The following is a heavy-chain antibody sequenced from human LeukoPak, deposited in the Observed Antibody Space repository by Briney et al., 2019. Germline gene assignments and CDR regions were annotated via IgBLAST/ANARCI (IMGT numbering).Heavy chain of an antibody. V-gene: IGHV4-59*01. CDR3: ARVWGYYYGSGTVYPDAFDI. CDR2: IYYSGST. D-gene: IGHD3-10*01. J-gene: IGHJ3*02. Sequence: PSETLSLTCTVSGGSISSYYWSWVRQPPGKGLEWIGYIYYSGSTNYNPSLKSRVTISVDTSKNHFSLKLSSVTAADTAVYYCARVWGYYYGSGTVYPDAFDIWGQGTMVTVSS. CDR1: GGSISSYY.